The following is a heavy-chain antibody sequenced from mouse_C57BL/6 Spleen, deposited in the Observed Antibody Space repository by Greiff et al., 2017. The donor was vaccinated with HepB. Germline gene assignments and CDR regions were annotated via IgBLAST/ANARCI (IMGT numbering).Heavy chain of an antibody. D-gene: IGHD1-1*01. CDR1: GYTFTDYY. V-gene: IGHV1-26*01. Sequence: VQLKESGPELVKPGASVKISCKASGYTFTDYYMNWVKQSHGKSLEWIGDINPNNGGTSYNQKFKGKATLTVDKSSSTAYMELRSLTSEDSAVYYCARVYGSLPYAMDYWGQGTSVTVSS. CDR2: INPNNGGT. J-gene: IGHJ4*01. CDR3: ARVYGSLPYAMDY.